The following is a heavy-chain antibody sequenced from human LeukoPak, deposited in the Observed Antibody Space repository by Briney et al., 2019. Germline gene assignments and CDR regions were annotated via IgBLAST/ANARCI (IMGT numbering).Heavy chain of an antibody. CDR3: ARGASYYDSSGYLDY. Sequence: PSETLSLTCTVSGGSISSGSYYWSWIRQPAGKGLEWIGRIYTSGSTNYNPSLKSRVTISVDTSKNQFSLKLSSVTAADTAVYYCARGASYYDSSGYLDYWGQGTLVTVSS. V-gene: IGHV4-61*02. CDR1: GGSISSGSYY. D-gene: IGHD3-22*01. CDR2: IYTSGST. J-gene: IGHJ4*02.